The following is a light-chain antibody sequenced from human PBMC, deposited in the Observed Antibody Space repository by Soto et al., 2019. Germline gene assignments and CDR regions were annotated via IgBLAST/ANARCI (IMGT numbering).Light chain of an antibody. J-gene: IGKJ2*01. CDR2: GAS. V-gene: IGKV3-20*01. CDR3: QQYSSSWYT. CDR1: QSGSINS. Sequence: EVVLTQSPDTLPLSPGERATLSCRASQSGSINSLVWYQQKPGQAPRLLIYGASNRATGIPDRFSASGSGTDFTLTISRLEPEDFAMYYCQQYSSSWYTFGQGTKVEVK.